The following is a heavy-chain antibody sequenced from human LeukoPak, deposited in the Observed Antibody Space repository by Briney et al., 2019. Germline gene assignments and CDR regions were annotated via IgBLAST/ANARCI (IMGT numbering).Heavy chain of an antibody. J-gene: IGHJ4*02. CDR2: ISWNSGSI. D-gene: IGHD1-14*01. Sequence: GGSLRLSCAASGFTFDDYAMHWVRQAPGKGLEWVPGISWNSGSIGYADSVKGRFTISRDNAKNSLYLQMNSLRAEDTALYYCAKDITDRDGYYDYWGQGTLVTVSS. CDR1: GFTFDDYA. CDR3: AKDITDRDGYYDY. V-gene: IGHV3-9*01.